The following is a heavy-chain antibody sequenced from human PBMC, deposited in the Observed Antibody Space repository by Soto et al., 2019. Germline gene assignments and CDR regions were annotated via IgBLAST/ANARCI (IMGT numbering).Heavy chain of an antibody. J-gene: IGHJ1*01. CDR1: GFTFSNYW. CDR3: AGAILS. V-gene: IGHV3-74*01. Sequence: VQMVESGGGLVQPGESLRLSCAASGFTFSNYWLHWVRQAPGKGLVWVSNINTDGTTTTYADSVKGRFTISRDNAKNTLYLQMNSLRAEDTAVYYCAGAILSWGQGTLVTVSS. D-gene: IGHD3-3*02. CDR2: INTDGTTT.